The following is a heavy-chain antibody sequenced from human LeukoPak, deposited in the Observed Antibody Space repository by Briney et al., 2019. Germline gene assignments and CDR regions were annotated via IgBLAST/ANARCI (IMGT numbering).Heavy chain of an antibody. V-gene: IGHV3-23*01. D-gene: IGHD1-26*01. CDR1: GFTFSSYG. CDR2: ISGSGGST. J-gene: IGHJ4*02. CDR3: AKDSLRERIVGSTTRGVNDY. Sequence: PGGSLRLSCAASGFTFSSYGMSWVRQAPGKGLEWVSAISGSGGSTYYADSVKGRFTTSRDNSKNTLYLQMNSLRGEDTAVYYCAKDSLRERIVGSTTRGVNDYWGQGTLVTVSS.